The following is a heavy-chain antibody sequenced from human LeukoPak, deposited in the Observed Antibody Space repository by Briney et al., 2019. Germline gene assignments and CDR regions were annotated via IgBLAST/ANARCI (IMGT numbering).Heavy chain of an antibody. CDR3: ARESSDGSCYY. CDR1: GYTFTGYG. V-gene: IGHV1-18*01. D-gene: IGHD2-15*01. Sequence: GASVKVSCKASGYTFTGYGISWVRQAPGQGLEWMGWISAYNGNTNYAQKLQGRVTMTTDTSTSTAYMELRRLRSDDTAVYYCARESSDGSCYYWGQGTLVTVSS. CDR2: ISAYNGNT. J-gene: IGHJ4*02.